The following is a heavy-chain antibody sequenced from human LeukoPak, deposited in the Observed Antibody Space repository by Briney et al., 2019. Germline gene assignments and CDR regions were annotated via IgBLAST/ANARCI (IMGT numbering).Heavy chain of an antibody. V-gene: IGHV3-74*01. CDR3: SSLAG. CDR2: ISPDGRST. Sequence: AGGSLRLSCAASGFTFSNYWIHWVRQAPGKGLVWVSQISPDGRSTRYADSVKGRFTISRDNAKNTLYLEMNGLTAEDTAVYYCSSLAGGGQGTLVTVSS. J-gene: IGHJ1*01. CDR1: GFTFSNYW.